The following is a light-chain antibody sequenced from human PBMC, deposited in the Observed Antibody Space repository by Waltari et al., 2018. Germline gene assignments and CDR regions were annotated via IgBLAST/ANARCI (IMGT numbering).Light chain of an antibody. V-gene: IGLV1-44*01. Sequence: QSVLTQPPSASGTPGQRVTISCSGSSSNIGSNTVTWYQHLPGTAPNLPIYLNTRRPSGVPDRFSGSKSGTSASLAISGLQSEDEALYYCATWDDGLSGVVFGGGTKVTVL. CDR3: ATWDDGLSGVV. CDR2: LNT. CDR1: SSNIGSNT. J-gene: IGLJ3*02.